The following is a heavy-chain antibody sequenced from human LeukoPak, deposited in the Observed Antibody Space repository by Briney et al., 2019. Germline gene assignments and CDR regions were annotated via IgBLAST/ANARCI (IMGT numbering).Heavy chain of an antibody. D-gene: IGHD3-9*01. CDR2: INPNSGGT. J-gene: IGHJ4*02. CDR1: GYTFTSYG. V-gene: IGHV1-2*02. CDR3: ARDIPRVLTGQDSFDY. Sequence: ASVKVSCKASGYTFTSYGISRVRQAPGQGLEWMGWINPNSGGTNYAQKFQGRVTMTRDTSISTAYMELSRLRSDDTAVYYCARDIPRVLTGQDSFDYWGQGTLVTVSS.